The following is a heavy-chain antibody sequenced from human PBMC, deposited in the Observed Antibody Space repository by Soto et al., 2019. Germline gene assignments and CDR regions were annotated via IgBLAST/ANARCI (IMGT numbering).Heavy chain of an antibody. CDR1: GGSFSGYY. CDR2: INHSEIT. Sequence: SETLSLTCAVYGGSFSGYYWSWIRQPPGKGLEWIGEINHSEITDYNPSLKSRITISVDTSKDQFSLKLSSMTAADTAVYYCARGGMDSYAPKKFDYWGQGTLVTVSS. V-gene: IGHV4-34*01. CDR3: ARGGMDSYAPKKFDY. D-gene: IGHD5-18*01. J-gene: IGHJ4*02.